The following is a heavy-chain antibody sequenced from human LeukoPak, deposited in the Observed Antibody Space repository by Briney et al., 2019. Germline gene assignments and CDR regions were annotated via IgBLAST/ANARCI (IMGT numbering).Heavy chain of an antibody. CDR1: GGSFSGYY. Sequence: SETLSLTCAVYGGSFSGYYWSWIRQPPGKGLEGIGEINHSGSTNYNPSLKSRVTISVDTSKNQFSLKLSSVTAADTAVYYCASGNWNDGLRFDPWGQGTLVTVSA. CDR3: ASGNWNDGLRFDP. V-gene: IGHV4-34*01. D-gene: IGHD1-20*01. CDR2: INHSGST. J-gene: IGHJ5*02.